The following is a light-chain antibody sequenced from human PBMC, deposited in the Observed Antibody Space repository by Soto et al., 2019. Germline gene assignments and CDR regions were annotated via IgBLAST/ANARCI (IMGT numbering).Light chain of an antibody. CDR2: EVS. Sequence: QSVLTQPASVSGSPGQSITISCTGTSSDVGGYNYVSWYQQHPGKAPKLMIYEVSSRPSGVSSRFSGSKSGNTASLTISGLQAEDEADYYCSSYTSSATLVFGVGTKLTVL. CDR1: SSDVGGYNY. V-gene: IGLV2-14*01. J-gene: IGLJ2*01. CDR3: SSYTSSATLV.